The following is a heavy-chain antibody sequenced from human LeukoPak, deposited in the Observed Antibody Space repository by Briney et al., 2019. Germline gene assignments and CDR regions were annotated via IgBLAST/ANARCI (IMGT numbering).Heavy chain of an antibody. CDR3: ARDRGRYCSSTSCYKDYFDY. D-gene: IGHD2-2*01. V-gene: IGHV1-18*01. J-gene: IGHJ4*02. CDR1: GYTFTSYG. CDR2: ISSYNGNK. Sequence: ASVKLSCKASGYTFTSYGMSWVRQAPGQGLEWMGFISSYNGNKNYAQKLQGRVTMTTDTSTSTAYMELRSLRSDDTAEYYCARDRGRYCSSTSCYKDYFDYWGQGTLVTVSS.